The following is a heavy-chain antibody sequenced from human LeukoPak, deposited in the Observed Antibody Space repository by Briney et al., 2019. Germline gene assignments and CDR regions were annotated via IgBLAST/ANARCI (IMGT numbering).Heavy chain of an antibody. CDR2: IWSDGSNK. CDR1: GFTFSSYG. V-gene: IGHV3-33*01. Sequence: GGSLRLSCAASGFTFSSYGMHWVRQTPGKGLEWVAVIWSDGSNKYYADSVKGRFTISRNNSKNTLYLQMNSLRAEDTAVYYCARGSGSFSGGFDYWGQGTLVTVSS. D-gene: IGHD1-26*01. CDR3: ARGSGSFSGGFDY. J-gene: IGHJ4*02.